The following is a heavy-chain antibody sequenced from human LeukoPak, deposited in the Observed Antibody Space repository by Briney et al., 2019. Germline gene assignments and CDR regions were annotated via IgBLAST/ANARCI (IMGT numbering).Heavy chain of an antibody. J-gene: IGHJ4*02. D-gene: IGHD6-13*01. CDR1: GFTVNSNY. CDR3: ARXTPAGGRLYFVD. Sequence: GGSLRLSCAASGFTVNSNYLSWVRQAPGKGLEWVSTLYNTGNTYYANSVKGRVSISRDKSMNTLFLQMNSLRAEDTAVYYCARXTPAGGRLYFVDWGPGTLVTVXS. CDR2: LYNTGNT. V-gene: IGHV3-53*01.